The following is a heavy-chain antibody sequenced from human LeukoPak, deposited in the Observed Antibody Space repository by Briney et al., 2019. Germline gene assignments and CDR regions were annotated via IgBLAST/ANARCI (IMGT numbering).Heavy chain of an antibody. J-gene: IGHJ4*02. Sequence: SETLSLTCAVYVGPFSNYDWSWIRHPPWKGLEWIGEIDHSGVTSYSPSLESRVTLSVDTSKNQFSLKLTSVTAADTAVYYCARGRQQDYWSQGTRVTVSS. V-gene: IGHV4-34*01. CDR3: ARGRQQDY. CDR1: VGPFSNYD. D-gene: IGHD2-2*01. CDR2: IDHSGVT.